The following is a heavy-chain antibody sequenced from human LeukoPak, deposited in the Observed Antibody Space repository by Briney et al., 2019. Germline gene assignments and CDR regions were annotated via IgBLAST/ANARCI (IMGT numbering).Heavy chain of an antibody. J-gene: IGHJ6*03. CDR2: IYTSGST. V-gene: IGHV4-4*07. Sequence: SETLSLTCTVSGGSFNNSYYWSWIRPPAGKGLEWIGRIYTSGSTNYNPSLKSRVTMSVDTSKNQFSLKVTSVTAADTAVYYCARGRGYYYDFNVWGKGTTVTVSS. CDR3: ARGRGYYYDFNV. CDR1: GGSFNNSYY. D-gene: IGHD3-10*01.